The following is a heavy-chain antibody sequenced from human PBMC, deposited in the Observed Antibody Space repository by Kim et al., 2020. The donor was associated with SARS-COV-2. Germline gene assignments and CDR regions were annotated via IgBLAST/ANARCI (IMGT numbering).Heavy chain of an antibody. V-gene: IGHV5-51*01. Sequence: RPSCQGQVTISADKSTTTAYLQWGSLKASDPAMYYCARSAGPYDYYFDYWGQGTLVTVSS. D-gene: IGHD3-16*01. J-gene: IGHJ4*02. CDR3: ARSAGPYDYYFDY.